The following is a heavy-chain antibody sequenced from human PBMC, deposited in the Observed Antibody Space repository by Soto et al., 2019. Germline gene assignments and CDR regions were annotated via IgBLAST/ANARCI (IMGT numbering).Heavy chain of an antibody. CDR1: GASVSHGY. J-gene: IGHJ5*02. Sequence: QMQLQASGPGLVKPSETLSLTCNVSGASVSHGYWSWIRQPPGKGLEWIGFMYFGGSFNYNPSLTSRATISVETSKNQFSMKLTSVTASDTAVYYCAGSYYDSTGFAVDPWGQGTLVTVSS. D-gene: IGHD3-22*01. CDR2: MYFGGSF. V-gene: IGHV4-59*02. CDR3: AGSYYDSTGFAVDP.